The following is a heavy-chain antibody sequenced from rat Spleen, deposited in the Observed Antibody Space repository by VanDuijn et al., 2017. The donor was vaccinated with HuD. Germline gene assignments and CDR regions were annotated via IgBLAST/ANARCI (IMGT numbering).Heavy chain of an antibody. CDR1: GFTFSDYY. J-gene: IGHJ3*01. Sequence: EVQLVESDGGLVQPGRSLKLSCAASGFTFSDYYMAWVRQAPTKGLEWVATISYDGSSTYYRDSVKGRFTISRDNAKSTLYLQMDSLRSEDTATYYCARQDNYVGFAYWGRGTLVTVSS. CDR3: ARQDNYVGFAY. CDR2: ISYDGSST. D-gene: IGHD1-10*01. V-gene: IGHV5-29*01.